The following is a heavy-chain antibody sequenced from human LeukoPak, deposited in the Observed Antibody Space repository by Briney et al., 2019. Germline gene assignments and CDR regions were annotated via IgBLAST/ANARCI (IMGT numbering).Heavy chain of an antibody. Sequence: SETLSLTCTVSGGSISSYYWSWIRQPPGKGLEWIGYIYYSGSTNYNPSLKSRVTISVDTSKNQFSLKLSSVTAADTTVYYCASFYDSSGFFDYWGQGTLVTVSS. CDR1: GGSISSYY. V-gene: IGHV4-59*01. D-gene: IGHD3-22*01. CDR3: ASFYDSSGFFDY. CDR2: IYYSGST. J-gene: IGHJ4*02.